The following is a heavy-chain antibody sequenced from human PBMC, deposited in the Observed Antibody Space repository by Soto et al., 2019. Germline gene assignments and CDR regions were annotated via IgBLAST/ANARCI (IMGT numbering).Heavy chain of an antibody. V-gene: IGHV3-23*01. J-gene: IGHJ2*01. Sequence: EVQLLESGGGLAQPGGSLRLSCAASGFTFSNHGMTWVRQAPGKGREWVSSVSADGYTTYYADSVRGRLTISRDNSGDTVYVRMNNLRAEDTALYYCAREASVPSFGEFWFFDLWGRGTQVTVSS. D-gene: IGHD3-10*01. CDR3: AREASVPSFGEFWFFDL. CDR1: GFTFSNHG. CDR2: VSADGYTT.